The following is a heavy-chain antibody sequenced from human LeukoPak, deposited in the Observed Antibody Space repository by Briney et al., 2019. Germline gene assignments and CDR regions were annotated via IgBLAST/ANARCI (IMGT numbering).Heavy chain of an antibody. V-gene: IGHV4-4*07. CDR1: GGSSTNYY. CDR2: IHTGGAT. CDR3: ARGGAPEY. J-gene: IGHJ4*02. Sequence: PSETLSLTCTTSGGSSTNYYWSWIWQPAGKGLEWIGRIHTGGATTYNPSLESRVTMSVDTSKNLVSLKMSSLTAADTAIYYCARGGAPEYWGQGTLVTVYS.